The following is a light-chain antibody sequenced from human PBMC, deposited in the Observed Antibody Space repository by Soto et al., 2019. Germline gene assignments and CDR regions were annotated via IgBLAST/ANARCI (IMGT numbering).Light chain of an antibody. CDR1: SSDIGGYNY. CDR3: SSSTSSSVV. CDR2: EVY. Sequence: QSALTQPASVSGSPGQSLTISCTGTSSDIGGYNYVSWYQQHPGKAPKLMIYEVYRRPSGVSNRFSGSKSGNTASLTISGLQAEDEADYYCSSSTSSSVVFGGGTQLTVL. J-gene: IGLJ2*01. V-gene: IGLV2-14*01.